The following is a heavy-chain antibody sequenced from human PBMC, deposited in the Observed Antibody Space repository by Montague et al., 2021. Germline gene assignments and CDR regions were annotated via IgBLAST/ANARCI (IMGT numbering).Heavy chain of an antibody. CDR3: AGDTTTDGFDI. Sequence: SETLSLTCTVSGGSISNYFWTWIRQPPGKGLEWVGFISYSGRTNFNPSLKSRVTISLDTSKNQFSLNLSSVTAADTAVDYCAGDTTTDGFDIWGQGTMVTVSS. CDR1: GGSISNYF. V-gene: IGHV4-59*13. CDR2: ISYSGRT. J-gene: IGHJ3*02. D-gene: IGHD1-1*01.